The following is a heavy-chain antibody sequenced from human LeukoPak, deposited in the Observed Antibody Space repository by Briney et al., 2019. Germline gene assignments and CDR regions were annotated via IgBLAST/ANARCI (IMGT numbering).Heavy chain of an antibody. CDR3: AKDGVSMVRGPPDY. J-gene: IGHJ4*02. CDR2: ISGSGGST. V-gene: IGHV3-23*01. CDR1: GFTFSSYA. D-gene: IGHD3-10*01. Sequence: GGSLRLSCAASGFTFSSYAMSWVRQAPGKGLEWVSAISGSGGSTYYADSVKGRFTISRDNSKNTLYLQMNSLRAEDTAVYYCAKDGVSMVRGPPDYWGQGTLVTVSS.